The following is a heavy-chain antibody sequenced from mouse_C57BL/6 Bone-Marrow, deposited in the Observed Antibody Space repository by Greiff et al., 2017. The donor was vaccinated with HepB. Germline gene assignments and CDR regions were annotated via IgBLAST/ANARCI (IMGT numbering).Heavy chain of an antibody. CDR2: ISYDGSN. V-gene: IGHV3-6*01. Sequence: ESGPGLVKPSQSLSLTCSVPGYSITSGYYWNWIRQFPGNKLEWMGYISYDGSNNYNPSLKNRISITRDTSKNQFFLKLNSVTTEDTATYYCARDHYWGQGTTLTVSS. CDR3: ARDHY. J-gene: IGHJ2*01. CDR1: GYSITSGYY.